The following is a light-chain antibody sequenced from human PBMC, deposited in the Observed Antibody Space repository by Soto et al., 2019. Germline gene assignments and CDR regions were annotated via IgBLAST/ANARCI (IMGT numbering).Light chain of an antibody. J-gene: IGKJ4*01. V-gene: IGKV1-8*01. CDR3: HQYYSYLT. CDR2: AAS. CDR1: QGISSY. Sequence: AIRMTQSPSSFSASTGDRVTITCRSSQGISSYLAWYQQKPGKAPKLLIYAASTLQSGVPSRVSRGGSGTDFTLTISCLQSEDFATYSWHQYYSYLTFGGGTKVEIK.